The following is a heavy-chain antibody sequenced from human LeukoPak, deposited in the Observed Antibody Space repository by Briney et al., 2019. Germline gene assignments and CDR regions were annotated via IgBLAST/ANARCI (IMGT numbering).Heavy chain of an antibody. D-gene: IGHD3-10*01. V-gene: IGHV4-59*08. CDR3: AAGTMVRGVRPFDY. Sequence: SETLSLTWTVSGGSISTYYWSWIRQPPGKGLEWIGYIYYIGSTNYNPSLKSRVTISVDTSKNQFSLNLSSVTAADTAVYYCAAGTMVRGVRPFDYWGQGTLVTVSS. J-gene: IGHJ4*02. CDR2: IYYIGST. CDR1: GGSISTYY.